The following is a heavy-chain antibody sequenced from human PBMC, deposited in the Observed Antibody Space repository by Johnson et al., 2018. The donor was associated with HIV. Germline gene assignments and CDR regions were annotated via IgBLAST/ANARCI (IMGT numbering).Heavy chain of an antibody. D-gene: IGHD3-16*01. Sequence: QVQLVESGGGVVQPGRSLRLSCAASGFTFSSYAMHWVRQAPGKGLEWVAVISYDGSNKYYADSVQGRFTISRDNVKNSLYLQMDSLRPEDTAVYYCARSRHGGIQPSDAFDVWGQGTMVTVSS. CDR2: ISYDGSNK. V-gene: IGHV3-30-3*01. CDR3: ARSRHGGIQPSDAFDV. J-gene: IGHJ3*01. CDR1: GFTFSSYA.